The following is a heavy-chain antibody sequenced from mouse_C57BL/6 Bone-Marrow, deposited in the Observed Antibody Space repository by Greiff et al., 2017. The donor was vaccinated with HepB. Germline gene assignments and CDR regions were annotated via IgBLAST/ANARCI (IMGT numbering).Heavy chain of an antibody. CDR3: ARWGSSGFFAY. V-gene: IGHV1-54*01. D-gene: IGHD3-2*02. CDR1: GYAFTNYL. CDR2: INPGSGGT. J-gene: IGHJ3*01. Sequence: VQLQESGAELVRPGTSVKVSCKASGYAFTNYLIEWVKQRPGQGLEWTGVINPGSGGTNYNEKFKGKATLTADKSSSTAYMQLSSLTSEDSAVYCCARWGSSGFFAYWGQGTLVTVSA.